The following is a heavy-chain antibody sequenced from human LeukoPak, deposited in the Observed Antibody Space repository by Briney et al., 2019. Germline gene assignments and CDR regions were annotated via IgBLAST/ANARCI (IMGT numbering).Heavy chain of an antibody. J-gene: IGHJ3*02. CDR1: GFTFSSYW. V-gene: IGHV3-7*01. CDR3: ARTDYADAFDI. CDR2: IKQDGSEK. Sequence: GGTLRLSCAASGFTFSSYWMSWVRQAPGKGLEWVANIKQDGSEKYYVDSVKGRFTISRDNAKNSLYLQMNSLRAEDTAVYYCARTDYADAFDIWGQGTMVSVSS. D-gene: IGHD4-17*01.